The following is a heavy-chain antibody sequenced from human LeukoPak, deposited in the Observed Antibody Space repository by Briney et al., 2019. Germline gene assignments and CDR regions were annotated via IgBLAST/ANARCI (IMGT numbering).Heavy chain of an antibody. D-gene: IGHD4-17*01. CDR1: GFIFINYA. CDR3: ARDPHGDYVGAFDF. J-gene: IGHJ3*01. V-gene: IGHV3-23*01. Sequence: GGSLRLSCVGSGFIFINYAFIWGRQAPGKGLEWVSAISSAGTFYADSVRGRFILSRDNSKNTLYLQMHSLRDDDTALYSCARDPHGDYVGAFDFWGQGTMVTVSS. CDR2: ISSAGT.